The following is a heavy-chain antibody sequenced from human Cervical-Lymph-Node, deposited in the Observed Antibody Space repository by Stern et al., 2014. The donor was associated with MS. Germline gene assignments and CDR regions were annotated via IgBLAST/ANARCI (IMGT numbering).Heavy chain of an antibody. D-gene: IGHD3-3*01. CDR3: ARMYYDFWSGSPYYFDY. V-gene: IGHV1-18*01. CDR2: ISAYHGNT. Sequence: QVQLVQSGAEVKKPGASVKVSCKASGYTFTSYGISWVRQAPGQGLEWMGWISAYHGNTNYAQKLQGRVTMTTDTSTSTAYMELRSLRSDDTAVYYCARMYYDFWSGSPYYFDYWGQGTLVTVSS. CDR1: GYTFTSYG. J-gene: IGHJ4*02.